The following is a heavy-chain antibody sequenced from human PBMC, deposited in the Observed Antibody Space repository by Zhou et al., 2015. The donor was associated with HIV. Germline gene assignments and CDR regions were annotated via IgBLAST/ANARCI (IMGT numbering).Heavy chain of an antibody. CDR1: GGTFTTSS. J-gene: IGHJ3*02. D-gene: IGHD3-22*01. V-gene: IGHV1-69*11. Sequence: QVQLVQSGAEVRRPGSSVKVSCKASGGTFTTSSINWVRQAPGQGLEWMGGIIPILGTPNYAPQFQGRVTITADEVTNTAYMELSSLKSEDTAVYYCATGSSGTMIVASAFDIWGQGTMVTVSS. CDR2: IIPILGTP. CDR3: ATGSSGTMIVASAFDI.